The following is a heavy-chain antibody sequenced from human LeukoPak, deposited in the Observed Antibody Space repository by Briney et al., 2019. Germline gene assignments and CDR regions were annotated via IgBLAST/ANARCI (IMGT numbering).Heavy chain of an antibody. CDR2: INHSGYT. V-gene: IGHV4-34*01. J-gene: IGHJ4*02. D-gene: IGHD3-3*01. CDR3: ARGGSYYDFWSGRAPFTP. Sequence: PSETLSLTCVVYGGSFSDYYWSWIRQPPGRGLEWIGEINHSGYTNYNPSLKSRITISVDTSKNQFSLNLSYMTAADTAVYHCARGGSYYDFWSGRAPFTPWGQGTLVTVPS. CDR1: GGSFSDYY.